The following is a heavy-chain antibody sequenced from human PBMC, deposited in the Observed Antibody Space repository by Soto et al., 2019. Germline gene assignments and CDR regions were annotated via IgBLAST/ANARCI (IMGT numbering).Heavy chain of an antibody. CDR2: ISYDGSNK. CDR1: GFTFSSYG. J-gene: IGHJ4*02. CDR3: ANDDSHNPGIAVAGTPFDY. V-gene: IGHV3-30*18. D-gene: IGHD6-19*01. Sequence: GGSLRLSCAASGFTFSSYGMHWVRQAPGKGLEWVAVISYDGSNKYYADSVKGRFTISRDNSKNTLYLQMNSLRVEDTAVYYCANDDSHNPGIAVAGTPFDYWGQGTLVTVSS.